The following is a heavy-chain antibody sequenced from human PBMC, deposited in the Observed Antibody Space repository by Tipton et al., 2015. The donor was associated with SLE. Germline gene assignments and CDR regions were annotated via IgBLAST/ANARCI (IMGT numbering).Heavy chain of an antibody. CDR1: GFTFSSYG. V-gene: IGHV3-33*08. J-gene: IGHJ4*02. CDR3: ARGLAAAEFDYYFDK. D-gene: IGHD6-13*01. Sequence: SLRLSCAASGFTFSSYGMHWVRQAPGKGLEWVAVIWYDGSNKYYADSVKGRFTISRDNSKNTPYLQMNSLRAEDTAVYYCARGLAAAEFDYYFDKWGQGTLVTVSS. CDR2: IWYDGSNK.